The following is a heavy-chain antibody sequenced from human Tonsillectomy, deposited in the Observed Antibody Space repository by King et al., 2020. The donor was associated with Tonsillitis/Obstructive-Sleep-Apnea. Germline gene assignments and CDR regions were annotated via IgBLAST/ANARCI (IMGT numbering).Heavy chain of an antibody. Sequence: VQLVESGAEVKKPGASVKVSCKASGYTFTGYYMHWVRQAPGQGLEWMGWINPNSGGTNYAQKFKGRVTMTRDTSISTAYMELSRLRSDDTAVYYCASEAWDTVVTPFGDYWGQGTLVTVSS. CDR2: INPNSGGT. CDR1: GYTFTGYY. D-gene: IGHD4-23*01. J-gene: IGHJ4*02. V-gene: IGHV1-2*02. CDR3: ASEAWDTVVTPFGDY.